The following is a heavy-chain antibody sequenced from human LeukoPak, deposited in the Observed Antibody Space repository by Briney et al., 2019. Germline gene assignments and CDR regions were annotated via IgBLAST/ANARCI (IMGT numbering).Heavy chain of an antibody. V-gene: IGHV3-23*01. J-gene: IGHJ3*02. CDR3: AKGPRTAPDDAFDI. D-gene: IGHD2-21*02. Sequence: GGSLRLSCAASGFTFSDYAMSRGRQAPGKGLEWVSAISATVGSTYYVDSVKGRVTISRDNSKNTLYLQMNSLRAEDTAVYYCAKGPRTAPDDAFDIWGQGTMVTVSS. CDR1: GFTFSDYA. CDR2: ISATVGST.